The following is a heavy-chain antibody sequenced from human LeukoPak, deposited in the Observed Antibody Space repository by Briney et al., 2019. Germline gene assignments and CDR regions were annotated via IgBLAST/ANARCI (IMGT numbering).Heavy chain of an antibody. CDR3: ARLSRATTRDY. D-gene: IGHD1-26*01. Sequence: SETLSLTCTVSGGSISSGGYYWSWIRQHPGKGLEWIGYIYYSGSTYYNPSLKSRVTISDTSKNQFSLKLSSVTAADTAVYYCARLSRATTRDYWGQGTLVTVSS. CDR2: IYYSGST. V-gene: IGHV4-31*03. J-gene: IGHJ4*02. CDR1: GGSISSGGYY.